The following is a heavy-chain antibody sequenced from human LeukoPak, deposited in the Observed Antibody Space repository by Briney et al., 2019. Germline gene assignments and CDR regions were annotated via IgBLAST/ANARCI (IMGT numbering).Heavy chain of an antibody. CDR1: GGSISSGSYY. CDR2: IYTSGST. Sequence: SETLSLTCTVSGGSISSGSYYWSRIRQPAGKGLEWIGRIYTSGSTNYNPSLKSRVTISVDTSKNQFSLKLSSVTAADTAVYYCASDPVPEGTVAWGQGTLVTVSS. D-gene: IGHD2-8*02. J-gene: IGHJ4*02. V-gene: IGHV4-61*02. CDR3: ASDPVPEGTVA.